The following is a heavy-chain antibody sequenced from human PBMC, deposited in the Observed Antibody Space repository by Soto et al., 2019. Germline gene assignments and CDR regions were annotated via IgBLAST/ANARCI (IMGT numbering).Heavy chain of an antibody. CDR3: AKDLDAYLANYMDV. J-gene: IGHJ6*03. CDR1: GFTFDDYA. Sequence: DVQLVESGGGLVQPGRSLRLSCAASGFTFDDYAMHWVRQAPGKGLEWVSGISWNSGSIGYADSVKGRFTISRDNAKNSRYLQMNSLRAEDTALYYCAKDLDAYLANYMDVWGKGTTVTVSS. V-gene: IGHV3-9*01. CDR2: ISWNSGSI. D-gene: IGHD5-12*01.